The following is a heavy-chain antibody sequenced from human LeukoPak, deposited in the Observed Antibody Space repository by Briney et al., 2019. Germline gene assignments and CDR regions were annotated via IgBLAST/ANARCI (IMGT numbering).Heavy chain of an antibody. Sequence: SETLSLTCTVSGGSISYYYWSWLRQPPGKGLEWSGYIYYRGNTNYNLSLKSRVTISVDTSKNQFSLNLYSVTAADTAVYYCARRTRYNWNDDRYYFDYWGQGTLVTVSS. CDR1: GGSISYYY. V-gene: IGHV4-59*08. J-gene: IGHJ4*02. CDR2: IYYRGNT. CDR3: ARRTRYNWNDDRYYFDY. D-gene: IGHD1-1*01.